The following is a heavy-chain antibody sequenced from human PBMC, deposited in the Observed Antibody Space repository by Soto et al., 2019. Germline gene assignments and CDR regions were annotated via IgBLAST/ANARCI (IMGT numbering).Heavy chain of an antibody. CDR2: ISGSGGST. Sequence: GGSLRLSCAASGFNFGVYWMSWVRQAPGKGLEWVSAISGSGGSTYYADSVKGRFTISRDNSKNTLYLQMNGLRAEDTAVYYCAKDLWRSGSQYWFDPWGQGTLVTVSS. J-gene: IGHJ5*02. V-gene: IGHV3-23*01. CDR1: GFNFGVYW. D-gene: IGHD3-22*01. CDR3: AKDLWRSGSQYWFDP.